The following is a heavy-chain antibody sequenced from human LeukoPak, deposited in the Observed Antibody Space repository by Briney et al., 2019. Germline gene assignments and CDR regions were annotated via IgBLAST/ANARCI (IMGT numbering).Heavy chain of an antibody. Sequence: SETLSLTCTVSGGSISSYYWSWIRQPPGKGLEWIGYICYSGSTNCNPSLKSRVTISVDTSKNQFSLKLSSVTAADTAVYYCAYYGDYGEDAFDIWGQGTMVTVSS. CDR1: GGSISSYY. J-gene: IGHJ3*02. V-gene: IGHV4-59*01. D-gene: IGHD4-17*01. CDR3: AYYGDYGEDAFDI. CDR2: ICYSGST.